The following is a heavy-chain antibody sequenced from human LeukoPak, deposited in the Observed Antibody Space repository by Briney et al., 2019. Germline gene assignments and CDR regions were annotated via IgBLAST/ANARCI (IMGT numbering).Heavy chain of an antibody. J-gene: IGHJ4*02. CDR2: ITATGRDT. CDR3: AKGTLGSCSGAACYEFDN. CDR1: GFIFSHYG. Sequence: GGSLRLSCAASGFIFSHYGMNWVRQAPGKRLEWVSSITATGRDTYYALSVKGRITISRDNSKNTLYLQMNSLRADDTALYYCAKGTLGSCSGAACYEFDNWGQGTLVTVSS. V-gene: IGHV3-23*01. D-gene: IGHD2-2*01.